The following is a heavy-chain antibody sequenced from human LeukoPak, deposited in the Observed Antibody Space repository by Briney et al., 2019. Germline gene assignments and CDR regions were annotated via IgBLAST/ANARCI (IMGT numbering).Heavy chain of an antibody. V-gene: IGHV3-33*01. J-gene: IGHJ2*01. CDR2: IWYDGSNK. Sequence: GRSPRLSCAASGFTFSSYGMHWVRQAPGKGLEWVAVIWYDGSNKDYADSVKGRFTISRDNSKNTLYLQMNSLRAEDTAVYYCARDGFTMIVVGWYFDLWGRGTLVTVSS. D-gene: IGHD3-22*01. CDR1: GFTFSSYG. CDR3: ARDGFTMIVVGWYFDL.